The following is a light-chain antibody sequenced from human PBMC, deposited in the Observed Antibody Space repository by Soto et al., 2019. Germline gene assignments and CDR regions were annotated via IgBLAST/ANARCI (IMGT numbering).Light chain of an antibody. Sequence: DIQMTQSPSTLSASVGDRVTITCRASQSLSSWLAWYQQKPGKAPKLLIYKASNLESGVPSRFSGSGSGTEFPLTISSLQPEDFATYYCQQYYNLHTFGQGTKLEIK. CDR3: QQYYNLHT. CDR2: KAS. CDR1: QSLSSW. J-gene: IGKJ2*01. V-gene: IGKV1-5*03.